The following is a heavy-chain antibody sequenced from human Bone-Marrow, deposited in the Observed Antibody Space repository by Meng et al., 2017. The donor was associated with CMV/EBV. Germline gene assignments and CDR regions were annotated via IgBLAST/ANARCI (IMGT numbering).Heavy chain of an antibody. Sequence: GESLKISCASSGFTFTLHSMNWVRHAPGKGLGWVAYISSSSSTIYYADSVKGRFTISRDNSKNTFYLQMNSLRPEDTAIYYCARIEIQYSSGHDYWGRGSLVNVSS. V-gene: IGHV3-48*01. J-gene: IGHJ4*02. D-gene: IGHD6-19*01. CDR3: ARIEIQYSSGHDY. CDR2: ISSSSSTI. CDR1: GFTFTLHS.